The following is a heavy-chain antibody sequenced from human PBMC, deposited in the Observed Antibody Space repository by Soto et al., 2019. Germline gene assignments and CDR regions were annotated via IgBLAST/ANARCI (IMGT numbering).Heavy chain of an antibody. J-gene: IGHJ6*02. CDR1: GFTFSSYA. Sequence: SLRLSCASSGFTFSSYAMHWVRQAPGKGLEWVAVISYDGSNKYYADSVKGRFTVSRDNSKNTLYLQMNSLRAEDTAVYYCARNLVVPAALDYYGMDVWGQGTTVTVSS. V-gene: IGHV3-30-3*01. CDR3: ARNLVVPAALDYYGMDV. CDR2: ISYDGSNK. D-gene: IGHD2-2*01.